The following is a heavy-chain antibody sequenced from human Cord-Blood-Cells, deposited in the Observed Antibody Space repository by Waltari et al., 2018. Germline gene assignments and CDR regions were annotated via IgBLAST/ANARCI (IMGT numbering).Heavy chain of an antibody. J-gene: IGHJ6*02. CDR1: GGSFSGYY. V-gene: IGHV4-34*01. D-gene: IGHD2-15*01. CDR3: ARLGGYCSGGSCYSYCYYGMDV. CDR2: INHSGST. Sequence: QVQLQQWGAGLLKPSETLSLTCAVYGGSFSGYYWSWIRQPPVKGLEWIGEINHSGSTNCTPSLKRRVTISVDTSKNRFSLKLSSVTAADTAVYYCARLGGYCSGGSCYSYCYYGMDVWGQGTTVTVSS.